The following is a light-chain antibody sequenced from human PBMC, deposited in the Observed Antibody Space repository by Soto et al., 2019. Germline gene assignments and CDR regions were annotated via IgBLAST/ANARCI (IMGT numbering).Light chain of an antibody. J-gene: IGLJ2*01. CDR3: TSYADSNTLVV. Sequence: QSVLTQPASVSGSPGQSITISCTGTSSDIGSYNYVSWYQQHPGKAPKLMIYDVSNRPSGVSNRFSGSKSRNTASLTISGLQAEDEADYYGTSYADSNTLVVFGGGNKLTVL. CDR1: SSDIGSYNY. V-gene: IGLV2-14*03. CDR2: DVS.